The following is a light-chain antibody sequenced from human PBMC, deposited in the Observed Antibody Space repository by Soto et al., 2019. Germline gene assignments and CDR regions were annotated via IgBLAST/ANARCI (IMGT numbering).Light chain of an antibody. CDR1: QSLLYSTGNNH. Sequence: DIVMTQSPLSLPVTPGEPASISCRSSQSLLYSTGNNHLDWYLQKPGQPPQLLIYWGSNRASGVPDRFSGSGSGTDFTLKISRVEADDVGVYYCMQGRQLPATFGQGTRLDIK. CDR2: WGS. J-gene: IGKJ5*01. V-gene: IGKV2-28*01. CDR3: MQGRQLPAT.